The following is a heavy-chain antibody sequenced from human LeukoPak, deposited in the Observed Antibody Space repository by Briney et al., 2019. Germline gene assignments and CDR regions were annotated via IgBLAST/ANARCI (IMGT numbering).Heavy chain of an antibody. Sequence: SETLSLTCTVSGGSISSGGYYWSWIRQHPGKGLEWIGYIYYSGSTYYNPSPKSRVTISVDTSKNQFSLKLSSVTAADTAVYYCARHPLYGSGSSSYGMDVWGQGTTVTVSS. CDR3: ARHPLYGSGSSSYGMDV. CDR1: GGSISSGGYY. CDR2: IYYSGST. V-gene: IGHV4-31*03. J-gene: IGHJ6*02. D-gene: IGHD3-10*01.